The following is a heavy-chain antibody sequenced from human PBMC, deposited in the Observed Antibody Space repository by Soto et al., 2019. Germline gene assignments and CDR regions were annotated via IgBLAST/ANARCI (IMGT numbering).Heavy chain of an antibody. J-gene: IGHJ4*02. CDR2: IRGSGGST. D-gene: IGHD1-26*01. CDR1: GFTFSSYA. CDR3: AKVREGGSYLFDY. V-gene: IGHV3-23*01. Sequence: PGGSLRLSCAASGFTFSSYAMSWARQAPGKGLEWVSAIRGSGGSTYYADSVKGRFTISRDNSKNTLYLQMNSLRAEDTAVYYCAKVREGGSYLFDYWGQGTLVTVSS.